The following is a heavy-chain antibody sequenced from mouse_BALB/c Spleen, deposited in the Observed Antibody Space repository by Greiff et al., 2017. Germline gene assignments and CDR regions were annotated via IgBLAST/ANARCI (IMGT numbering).Heavy chain of an antibody. D-gene: IGHD2-1*01. CDR2: INPSNGRT. CDR1: GYTFTSYW. V-gene: IGHV1S81*02. Sequence: VQLQQPGAELVKPGASVKLSCKASGYTFTSYWMHWVKQRPGQGLEWIGEINPSNGRTNYNEKFKSKATLTVDKSSSTAYMQLSSLTSEDSAVDYCARGNYYYYAMDYWGQGTSVTVSS. CDR3: ARGNYYYYAMDY. J-gene: IGHJ4*01.